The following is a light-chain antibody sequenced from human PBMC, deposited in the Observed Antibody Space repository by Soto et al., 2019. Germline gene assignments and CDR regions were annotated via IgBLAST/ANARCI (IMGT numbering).Light chain of an antibody. J-gene: IGKJ2*01. CDR2: GAS. V-gene: IGKV3-20*01. CDR3: QRYDISPFP. Sequence: EIVLTQSPGTLSLSPGERATLSCRASQSVSSTYLAWYQQKPGQAPRLLIYGASSRATGIPDRFSGSGSGTDFILTISRLEPEDFAAYYCQRYDISPFPFGQGIKLEIK. CDR1: QSVSSTY.